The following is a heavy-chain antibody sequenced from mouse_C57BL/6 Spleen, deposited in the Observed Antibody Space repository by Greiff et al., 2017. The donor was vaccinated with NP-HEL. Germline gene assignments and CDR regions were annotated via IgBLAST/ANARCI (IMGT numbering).Heavy chain of an antibody. Sequence: VQLQQPGAELVKPGASVKMSCKASGYTFTSYWITWVKQRPGQGLEWIGDIYPGSGSTNYNEKFKSKATLTVDTSSSTAYMQLSSLTSEDSAVYYCARDEGQLSPYYFDYWGQGTTLTVSS. CDR3: ARDEGQLSPYYFDY. J-gene: IGHJ2*01. V-gene: IGHV1-55*01. CDR1: GYTFTSYW. D-gene: IGHD3-2*02. CDR2: IYPGSGST.